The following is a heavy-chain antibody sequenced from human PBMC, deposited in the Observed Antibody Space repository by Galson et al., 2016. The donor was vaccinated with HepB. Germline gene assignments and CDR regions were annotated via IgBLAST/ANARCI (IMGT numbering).Heavy chain of an antibody. J-gene: IGHJ6*02. D-gene: IGHD6-19*01. V-gene: IGHV3-53*01. CDR1: GLTVSSSH. CDR3: TREAIAVASTLYYYGVDV. Sequence: SLRLSCAASGLTVSSSHISWVRQAPGKGLEWVSTIHRDATTYYTDSVKGQFTMSRDNAKNTLYLQMNSLRAEDTAIYYCTREAIAVASTLYYYGVDVWGQGTTVIVSS. CDR2: IHRDATT.